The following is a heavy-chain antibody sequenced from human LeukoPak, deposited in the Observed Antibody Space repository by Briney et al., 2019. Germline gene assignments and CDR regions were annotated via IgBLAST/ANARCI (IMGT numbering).Heavy chain of an antibody. CDR1: GGSISSSSHY. D-gene: IGHD3-9*01. CDR2: FYYSGST. J-gene: IGHJ4*02. Sequence: PSETLSLTCTVSGGSISSSSHYWGWIRQPPGKGLEWIGSFYYSGSTYYNPSLKSRVTISVDTSKNQFSLKLSSVTAADTAVYYCARVGGAYYDLLTGSHPNVEFDYWGQGTLVTVSS. V-gene: IGHV4-39*07. CDR3: ARVGGAYYDLLTGSHPNVEFDY.